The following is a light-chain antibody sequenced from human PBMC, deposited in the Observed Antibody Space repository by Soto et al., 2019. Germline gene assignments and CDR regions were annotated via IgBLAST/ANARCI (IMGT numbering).Light chain of an antibody. V-gene: IGKV4-1*01. Sequence: DIVMTQSPDSLSVSLGERATINFNSSQIVLYSSNNKNYLAWYQQKPGQPPKLLIYWASTRESGVPDRFSGSGSGTDFTLTISSLQAEDVAVYYCQQYYSSPPTFGQGTRLEIK. CDR3: QQYYSSPPT. J-gene: IGKJ5*01. CDR1: QIVLYSSNNKNY. CDR2: WAS.